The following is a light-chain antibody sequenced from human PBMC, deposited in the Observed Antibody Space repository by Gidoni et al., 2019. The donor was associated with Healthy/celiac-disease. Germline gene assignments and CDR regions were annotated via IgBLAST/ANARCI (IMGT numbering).Light chain of an antibody. Sequence: TQSPSSLSASVGDRVTITCRASQSISSYLNWYQQKPGKAPKLLIYAASSLQSGVPSRFSGSGSGTDFTLTISSLQPEDFATYYCQQSYSTPHTFXQXTKLEIK. CDR1: QSISSY. CDR2: AAS. J-gene: IGKJ2*01. CDR3: QQSYSTPHT. V-gene: IGKV1-39*01.